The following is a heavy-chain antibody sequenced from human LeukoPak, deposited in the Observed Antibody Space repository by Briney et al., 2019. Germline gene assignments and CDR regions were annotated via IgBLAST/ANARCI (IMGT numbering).Heavy chain of an antibody. CDR3: AKDVDYDSSGYPDY. CDR2: ISYDGSNK. CDR1: GFTFSSYG. Sequence: GGSLRPSCAASGFTFSSYGMHWVRQAPGKGLEWVAVISYDGSNKYYADSVKGRFTISRDNSKNTLYLQMNSLRAEDTAVYYCAKDVDYDSSGYPDYWGQGTLVTVSS. J-gene: IGHJ4*02. D-gene: IGHD3-22*01. V-gene: IGHV3-30*18.